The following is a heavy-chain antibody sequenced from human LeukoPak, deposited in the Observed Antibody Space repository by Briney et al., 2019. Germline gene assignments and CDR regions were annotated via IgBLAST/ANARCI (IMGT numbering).Heavy chain of an antibody. J-gene: IGHJ4*02. V-gene: IGHV3-30-3*01. CDR3: ARDFAYSGYRGFFDY. CDR2: ISYDVSNQ. Sequence: GGSLRLSCAASGFSFSSYPMYWVRQPPGKGLEWVAFISYDVSNQNYADSVKGRFSISRDNSNNTLYLQMNSLRPEDTAVYHCARDFAYSGYRGFFDYWGQGTLVTVSS. D-gene: IGHD5-12*01. CDR1: GFSFSSYP.